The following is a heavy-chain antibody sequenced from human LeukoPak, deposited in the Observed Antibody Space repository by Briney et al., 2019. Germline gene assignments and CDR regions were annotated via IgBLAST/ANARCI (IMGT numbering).Heavy chain of an antibody. V-gene: IGHV4-30-4*01. Sequence: SETLSLTCTVSGGSISSGGYYWSWIRQPPGTGLEWIGYIYYSGSTYYNPSLKSRVTISVDTSKNQFSLKLSSVTAADTAVYYCARDRPGYFDYWGQGTLVTVSS. J-gene: IGHJ4*02. D-gene: IGHD1-14*01. CDR2: IYYSGST. CDR1: GGSISSGGYY. CDR3: ARDRPGYFDY.